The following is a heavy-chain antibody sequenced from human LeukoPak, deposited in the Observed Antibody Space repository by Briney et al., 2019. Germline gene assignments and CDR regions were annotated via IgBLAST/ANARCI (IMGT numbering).Heavy chain of an antibody. Sequence: SETLSLTCTVSGGFITSSFYWSWIRQSPGKGLEWIGYIYNSGGTKYNPSLKSRLTISVDTSKNQFSLNLTPVTAADTAVYYCARASVLLSADYWGQGTLVTVSS. CDR1: GGFITSSFY. CDR2: IYNSGGT. CDR3: ARASVLLSADY. J-gene: IGHJ4*02. D-gene: IGHD3-16*01. V-gene: IGHV4-59*01.